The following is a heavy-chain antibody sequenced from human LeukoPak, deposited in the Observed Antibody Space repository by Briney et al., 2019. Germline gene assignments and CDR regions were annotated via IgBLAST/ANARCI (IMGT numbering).Heavy chain of an antibody. CDR2: IFYSGIT. V-gene: IGHV4-59*01. Sequence: PSETLSLTCTVSGDSISNSYWSWIRQPPGKRLEWIGYIFYSGITNYNPSLKSRVTISVDTSRNQFSLKLKSVTAADTAVYYCARDRSADRGFDYWGQGTLVTVSS. CDR1: GDSISNSY. J-gene: IGHJ4*02. CDR3: ARDRSADRGFDY.